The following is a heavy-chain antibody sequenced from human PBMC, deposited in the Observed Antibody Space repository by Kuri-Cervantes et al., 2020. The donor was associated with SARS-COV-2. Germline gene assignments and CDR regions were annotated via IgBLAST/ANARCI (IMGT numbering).Heavy chain of an antibody. CDR2: ITPNGDLT. V-gene: IGHV1-46*01. J-gene: IGHJ4*02. Sequence: ASVKVSCKTSGYTITNFFMHWVRQAPGQGLEWMGLITPNGDLTLYAQNFQGRFTVTRDTSTRTVFMELSSLRSEDTAVYYCAREAAVAGKNFDYWGQGTLVTGSS. D-gene: IGHD6-13*01. CDR1: GYTITNFF. CDR3: AREAAVAGKNFDY.